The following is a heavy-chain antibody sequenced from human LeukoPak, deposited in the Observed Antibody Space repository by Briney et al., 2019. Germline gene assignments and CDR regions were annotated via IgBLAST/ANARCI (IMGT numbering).Heavy chain of an antibody. CDR1: GGSISSYY. V-gene: IGHV4-59*01. CDR2: IYYSGST. Sequence: SETLSLTCTVSGGSISSYYWSWIRQPPGKGLEWIGYIYYSGSTNYNPSLKGRVTISVDTSENQFSLKLSSVTAADTAVYYCARSRKDTAMVNYYYYYGMDVWGQGTTVTVSS. J-gene: IGHJ6*02. CDR3: ARSRKDTAMVNYYYYYGMDV. D-gene: IGHD5-18*01.